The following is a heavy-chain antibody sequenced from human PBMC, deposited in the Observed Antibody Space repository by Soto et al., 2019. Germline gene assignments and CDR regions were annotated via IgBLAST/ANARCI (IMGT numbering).Heavy chain of an antibody. CDR1: GGSISSDY. D-gene: IGHD6-25*01. V-gene: IGHV4-59*08. Sequence: SETLALTCTVSGGSISSDYWSWIRQPPGKGLEWIGYIYYSGGTNYNPSLRSRVTISVDTSKNQFSLKLSSVTAADTAVYYCARHARSSGWFDPWGQGTLVTVSS. J-gene: IGHJ5*02. CDR2: IYYSGGT. CDR3: ARHARSSGWFDP.